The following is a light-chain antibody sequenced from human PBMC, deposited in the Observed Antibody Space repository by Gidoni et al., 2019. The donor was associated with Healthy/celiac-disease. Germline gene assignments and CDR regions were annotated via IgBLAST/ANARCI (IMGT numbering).Light chain of an antibody. V-gene: IGKV1-39*01. CDR2: AAS. CDR1: QSLSSY. J-gene: IGKJ4*01. CDR3: QQSYGTPPT. Sequence: DIQMTQSPSSLSASVGDRVTITCRASQSLSSYLHWYQQKPGKAPKLLIYAASSLQSGVPSRFSGSGSGTDFSLTISSLQPEDFATYYCQQSYGTPPTFGGGTKVEIK.